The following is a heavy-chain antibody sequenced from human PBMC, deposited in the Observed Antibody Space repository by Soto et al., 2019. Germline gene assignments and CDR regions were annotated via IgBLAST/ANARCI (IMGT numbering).Heavy chain of an antibody. D-gene: IGHD3-22*01. V-gene: IGHV1-3*01. J-gene: IGHJ3*02. Sequence: ASVKVSCKASGYTFTSYAMHWVRQAPGQRLEWMGWINAGNGNTKYSQKFQGRVTITRDTSASTAYMELSSLRSEDTAVYYCAREIFPFYYDSSGYYSDAFDIWGQGTMVT. CDR1: GYTFTSYA. CDR2: INAGNGNT. CDR3: AREIFPFYYDSSGYYSDAFDI.